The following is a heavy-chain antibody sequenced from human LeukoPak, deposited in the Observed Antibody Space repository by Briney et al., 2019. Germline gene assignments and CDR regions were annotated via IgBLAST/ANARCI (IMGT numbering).Heavy chain of an antibody. CDR1: GGSISSSNYY. V-gene: IGHV4-39*01. Sequence: SETLSLTCTVSGGSISSSNYYWGWIRQPPGKGLQWIGSIYYSGTTYYNPSLKSRVTISVDTSKNQFSLKLSSVTAADTAVYYCARRGYFYYYDYTDVWGNGTTVTVSS. J-gene: IGHJ6*03. CDR3: ARRGYFYYYDYTDV. CDR2: IYYSGTT. D-gene: IGHD1-26*01.